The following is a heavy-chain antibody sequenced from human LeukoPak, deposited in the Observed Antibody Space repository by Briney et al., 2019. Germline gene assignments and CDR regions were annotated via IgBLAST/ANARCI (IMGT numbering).Heavy chain of an antibody. J-gene: IGHJ4*02. D-gene: IGHD1-26*01. CDR2: SDPEDGET. CDR1: GYTLTEFS. CDR3: AINSGSYLGY. V-gene: IGHV1-24*01. Sequence: GASVKVSCKVYGYTLTEFSMHWVRQAPGKGREWMGGSDPEDGETFYTQKLQGRVTMTEDTSTHTAYMEVSGLKSEDTAVYYCAINSGSYLGYWGQGTLVTVSS.